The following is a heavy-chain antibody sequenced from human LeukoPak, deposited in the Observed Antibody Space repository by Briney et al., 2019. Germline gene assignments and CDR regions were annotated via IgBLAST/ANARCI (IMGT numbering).Heavy chain of an antibody. Sequence: GGSLRLSCAASGFTFSNAWMSWVRQAPGKGLEWVGRIKSKTDGGTTDHAAPVKGRFTISRDDSKNTLYLQMNSLKTEDTAVYYCTTVISEDYVWGSYRLIPNFDYWGQGTLVTVSS. CDR1: GFTFSNAW. CDR2: IKSKTDGGTT. V-gene: IGHV3-15*01. CDR3: TTVISEDYVWGSYRLIPNFDY. D-gene: IGHD3-16*02. J-gene: IGHJ4*02.